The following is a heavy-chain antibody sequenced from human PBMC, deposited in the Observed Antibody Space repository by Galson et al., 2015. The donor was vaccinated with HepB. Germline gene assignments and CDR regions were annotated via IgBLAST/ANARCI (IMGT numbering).Heavy chain of an antibody. V-gene: IGHV1-46*01. CDR2: INPSGGST. CDR1: GYTFTSYY. J-gene: IGHJ6*02. Sequence: SVKVSCKAFGYTFTSYYMHWVRQAPGQGLEWMGIINPSGGSTSYAQKFQGRVTMTRDTSTSTVYMELSSLRSEDTAVYYCARDNSSSMGFGELLYYYYYYGMDVWGQGTTVTVSS. CDR3: ARDNSSSMGFGELLYYYYYYGMDV. D-gene: IGHD3-10*01.